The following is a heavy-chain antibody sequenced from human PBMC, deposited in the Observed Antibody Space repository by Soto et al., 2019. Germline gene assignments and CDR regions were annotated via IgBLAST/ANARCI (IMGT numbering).Heavy chain of an antibody. CDR3: ARGPGYIDGRRTFDF. J-gene: IGHJ4*02. Sequence: SETLSLTCTVSDDSFIGADYYWSWIRQPLGKGPEWIGYTYYNGDTKYNPAIKGRVTMSVDTSKNQFSLRLSSLTAADTAVYLCARGPGYIDGRRTFDFWGRGILVTVSS. CDR1: DDSFIGADYY. D-gene: IGHD6-25*01. V-gene: IGHV4-61*08. CDR2: TYYNGDT.